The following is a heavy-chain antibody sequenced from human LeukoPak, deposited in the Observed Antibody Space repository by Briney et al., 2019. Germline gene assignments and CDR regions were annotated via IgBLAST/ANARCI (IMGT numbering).Heavy chain of an antibody. CDR1: GFIFSSYV. CDR3: AKNVGEPPLTTRGYYYYMDV. D-gene: IGHD3-10*01. J-gene: IGHJ6*03. V-gene: IGHV3-23*01. Sequence: GGSLRLSCEASGFIFSSYVMGWVRQAPGKGLEWVSSISVGGGDTFTADSVKGRFTITRENSKNTLYLQMNSLRAEDTAVYYCAKNVGEPPLTTRGYYYYMDVWGKGTTVTVSS. CDR2: ISVGGGDT.